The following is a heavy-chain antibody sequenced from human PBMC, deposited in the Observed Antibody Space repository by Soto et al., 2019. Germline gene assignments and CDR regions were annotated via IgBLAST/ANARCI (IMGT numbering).Heavy chain of an antibody. CDR3: ATSTSCSWQNDY. Sequence: QVQLEQSGAEVKKPGSSVKVSCKASGGTFNTFAISWVRQAPGQGLEWIGGIIPIFETANYAQRLQDRLTITADESTRTAYMELSRLTSDDTAIYFCATSTSCSWQNDYWGLGTLVVVSS. J-gene: IGHJ4*02. CDR2: IIPIFETA. CDR1: GGTFNTFA. V-gene: IGHV1-69*01. D-gene: IGHD6-13*01.